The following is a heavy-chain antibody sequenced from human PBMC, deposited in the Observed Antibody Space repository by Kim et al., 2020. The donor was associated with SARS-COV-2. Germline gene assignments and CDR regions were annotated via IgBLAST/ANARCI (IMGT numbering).Heavy chain of an antibody. CDR1: GFAVSSNY. Sequence: GGSLRLSCAASGFAVSSNYMTWVRQPPGKGLEWVAAIYSGGGIYYANSVRGRFTMFRDSLKNTLTLHMNNVRAEDTAMYFCARGESYYYYGLDVWGQGIT. CDR2: IYSGGGI. V-gene: IGHV3-53*01. J-gene: IGHJ6*02. CDR3: ARGESYYYYGLDV.